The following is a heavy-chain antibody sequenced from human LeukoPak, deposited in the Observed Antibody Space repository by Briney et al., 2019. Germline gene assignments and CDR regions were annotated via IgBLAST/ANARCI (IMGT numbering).Heavy chain of an antibody. D-gene: IGHD2-2*01. J-gene: IGHJ3*02. CDR1: GGSISSSSYY. V-gene: IGHV4-39*01. Sequence: SETLSLTCTVSGGSISSSSYYWGWIRQPPGKGLEWIGSIYYSGSTYYNPSLKSRVTISVDTSKNQFSLKLSSVTAADTAVYYCAGHVSRYQDAFDIWGQGTMVTVSS. CDR3: AGHVSRYQDAFDI. CDR2: IYYSGST.